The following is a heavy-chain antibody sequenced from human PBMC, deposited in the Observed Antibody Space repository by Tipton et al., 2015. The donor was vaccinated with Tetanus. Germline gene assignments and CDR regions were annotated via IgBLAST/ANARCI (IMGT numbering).Heavy chain of an antibody. CDR2: MNSDGSYI. CDR3: ARDTYYQSHHYNYFDY. V-gene: IGHV3-74*01. CDR1: GFTFSAYW. J-gene: IGHJ4*02. D-gene: IGHD5-24*01. Sequence: SLRLSCAASGFTFSAYWMHWVRQAPGKGLVWVSRMNSDGSYIAYADSVKGRFTISRDNSNGMVYLEMGSLRDEDTAVFYCARDTYYQSHHYNYFDYWGQGVRVTVSS.